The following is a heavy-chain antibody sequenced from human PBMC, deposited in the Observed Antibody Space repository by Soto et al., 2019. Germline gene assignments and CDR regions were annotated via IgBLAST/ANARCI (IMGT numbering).Heavy chain of an antibody. Sequence: QVQLQESGPGLVKPSQTLSLTCTVSGGSISTGGYYWSWIRQHPGRGLEWIGYIYHSGMTFSNPSLQSRVAISIDTSKNKFSLKLSSVTAADTAVYYCATVRCELHDAFAIWGQGTMVSVSS. V-gene: IGHV4-31*03. CDR2: IYHSGMT. CDR3: ATVRCELHDAFAI. J-gene: IGHJ3*02. CDR1: GGSISTGGYY. D-gene: IGHD1-7*01.